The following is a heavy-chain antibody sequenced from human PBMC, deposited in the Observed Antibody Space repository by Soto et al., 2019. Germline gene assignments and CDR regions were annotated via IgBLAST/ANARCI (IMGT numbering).Heavy chain of an antibody. D-gene: IGHD2-2*01. CDR2: ISYDGSNN. CDR3: ANFAHQGSFDS. CDR1: GFTFSSYG. Sequence: GGSLRLSCAASGFTFSSYGMHWVRQAPGKGLEWVSVISYDGSNNYYADSVKGRFTISRDNSKNTLYLQMNSLRAEDTAVYYYANFAHQGSFDSWGQGTLVTVSS. V-gene: IGHV3-30*18. J-gene: IGHJ4*02.